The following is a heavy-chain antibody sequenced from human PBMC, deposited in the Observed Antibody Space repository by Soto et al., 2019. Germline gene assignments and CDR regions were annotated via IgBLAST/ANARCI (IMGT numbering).Heavy chain of an antibody. CDR2: IYYSGST. V-gene: IGHV4-31*03. J-gene: IGHJ4*02. Sequence: PSETLSLTCTVSGGSINSGDYYWSWIRQHPGKGLEWIGHIYYSGSTYYNPSLKSRVTISVDTSKNQFSLKLSSVTAADTAVYYCAREGGIVGATAADYWGQGTLVTVSS. CDR3: AREGGIVGATAADY. D-gene: IGHD1-26*01. CDR1: GGSINSGDYY.